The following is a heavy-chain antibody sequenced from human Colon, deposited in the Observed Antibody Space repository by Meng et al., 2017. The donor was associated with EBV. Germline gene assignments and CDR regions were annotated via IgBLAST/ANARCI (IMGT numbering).Heavy chain of an antibody. J-gene: IGHJ4*02. CDR2: IYYSWST. Sequence: GQQPYCGQGLACPSQTLSLTVTVSGCSVSSGGYYWTWIRQHQGKGLEWFGHIYYSWSTFYNPSLKRRVIISIDTSKNQFSLNLRSVTAADTAVYYCARVSSGWDYFDYWGQGTLVTVSS. D-gene: IGHD6-19*01. V-gene: IGHV4-31*03. CDR3: ARVSSGWDYFDY. CDR1: GCSVSSGGYY.